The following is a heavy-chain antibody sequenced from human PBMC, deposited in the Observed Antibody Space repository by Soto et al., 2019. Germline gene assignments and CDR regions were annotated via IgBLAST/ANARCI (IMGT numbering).Heavy chain of an antibody. D-gene: IGHD1-26*01. V-gene: IGHV3-33*01. J-gene: IGHJ5*02. Sequence: QVQLVESGGGVVQPGRSLRLSCAASGFTFSAYGMHWVRQAPGKGLEGVAVIWYDGSNKYYADSVKGRFTISRDNSKNTLYLQMNSLRAEDTAVYYCARDARMGGSYFYWFDPWGQGTLVTVSS. CDR1: GFTFSAYG. CDR2: IWYDGSNK. CDR3: ARDARMGGSYFYWFDP.